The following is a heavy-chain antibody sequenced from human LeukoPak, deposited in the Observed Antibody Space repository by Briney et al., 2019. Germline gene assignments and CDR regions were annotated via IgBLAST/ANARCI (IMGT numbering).Heavy chain of an antibody. V-gene: IGHV4-34*01. CDR1: GGSFSGYY. CDR3: ARGTYYYDSSGYYYPFDY. J-gene: IGHJ4*02. D-gene: IGHD3-22*01. Sequence: PSETLSLTCAVYGGSFSGYYWSWIRQPPGKGLEWIGEINHSGSTNYNPSLKSRVTISVDTSKNQFSLKLSSVTAADTAVHYCARGTYYYDSSGYYYPFDYWGQGTLVTVSS. CDR2: INHSGST.